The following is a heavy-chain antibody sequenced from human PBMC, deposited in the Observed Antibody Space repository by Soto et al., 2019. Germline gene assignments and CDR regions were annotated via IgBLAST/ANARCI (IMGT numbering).Heavy chain of an antibody. V-gene: IGHV3-11*05. J-gene: IGHJ2*01. D-gene: IGHD6-13*01. CDR2: INSSSSYT. CDR3: ARIITAAGGRRYFDL. CDR1: GFTFSDYY. Sequence: QVQLVESGGGLVKPGGSLRLSCAASGFTFSDYYMSWIRQAPGKGLEWVSYINSSSSYTNYADSVKSRFTISRDNAKNPLYLQMNSLRAEYTAVYYCARIITAAGGRRYFDLWGRGTLVTVSS.